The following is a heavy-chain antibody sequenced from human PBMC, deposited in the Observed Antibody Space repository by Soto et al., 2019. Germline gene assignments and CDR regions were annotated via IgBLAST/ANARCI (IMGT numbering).Heavy chain of an antibody. Sequence: QVQLLQSGAEVKKPGTSVKVSCKASGYRFTSYGISWVRQAPGQGLEWMGWTSTSNRDIGYAQKFXGXVXMXSDTSTITAYMEVKSLRSDDTAVYYCARALAYIREYWGQGTLVTVSS. CDR3: ARALAYIREY. CDR1: GYRFTSYG. J-gene: IGHJ4*02. CDR2: TSTSNRDI. D-gene: IGHD4-17*01. V-gene: IGHV1-18*01.